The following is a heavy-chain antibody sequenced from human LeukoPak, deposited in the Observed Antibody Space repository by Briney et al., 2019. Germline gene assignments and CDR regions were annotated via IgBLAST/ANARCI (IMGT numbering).Heavy chain of an antibody. CDR3: ARRMATVTDAFDI. D-gene: IGHD5-24*01. Sequence: SETLSLTRNGPGDSLTSPFCSWIPQTPGEGAEWIGYVFHSRTPNYSPSLKSRVTIPLDTSKKQFYLRLASVTAADTALYYCARRMATVTDAFDIWGRGTMVSVSS. V-gene: IGHV4-59*08. J-gene: IGHJ3*02. CDR2: VFHSRTP. CDR1: GDSLTSPF.